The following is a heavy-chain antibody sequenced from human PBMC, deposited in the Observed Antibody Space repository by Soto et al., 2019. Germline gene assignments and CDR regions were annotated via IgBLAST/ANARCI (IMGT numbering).Heavy chain of an antibody. CDR3: ATVKLGSYDWFDP. CDR1: GFTFRNYW. Sequence: EVQLVESGGGFVQPGGALRLSCAASGFTFRNYWMHWVLQAPGKGLMCVSRINPAGSRTTYADSVKGRFAISRENAKNTLYLQMNSLRADDTSVYYCATVKLGSYDWFDPWGQGNLVTVSS. CDR2: INPAGSRT. J-gene: IGHJ5*02. V-gene: IGHV3-74*01. D-gene: IGHD3-16*01.